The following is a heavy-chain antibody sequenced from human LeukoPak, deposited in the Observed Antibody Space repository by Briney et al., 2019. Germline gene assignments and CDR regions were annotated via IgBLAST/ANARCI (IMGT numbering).Heavy chain of an antibody. Sequence: GGSLRLSCAASGFILSNYVTHWVRQAPGKGLEWVAVISYDGSQKYHADSVKGRFIISRDNSKNTLYLQMNSLRVEDTAVYFCAYDGAAWGQGTLVSVYS. CDR1: GFILSNYV. CDR2: ISYDGSQK. D-gene: IGHD3-16*01. J-gene: IGHJ5*02. V-gene: IGHV3-30*04. CDR3: AYDGAA.